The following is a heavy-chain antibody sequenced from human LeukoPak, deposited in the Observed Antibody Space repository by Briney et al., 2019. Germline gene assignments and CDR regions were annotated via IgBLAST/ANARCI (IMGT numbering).Heavy chain of an antibody. CDR2: INPNSGGT. Sequence: GASVKVSCKASGYTFTGYYMHWVRQAPGQGLEWMGRINPNSGGTNYAQKFQGRVTMTRDTSVSTAYMELSRLRSDDTAVYYCARDLFYGDYLGIDYWGQGTLVTVSS. CDR1: GYTFTGYY. CDR3: ARDLFYGDYLGIDY. V-gene: IGHV1-2*06. J-gene: IGHJ4*02. D-gene: IGHD4-17*01.